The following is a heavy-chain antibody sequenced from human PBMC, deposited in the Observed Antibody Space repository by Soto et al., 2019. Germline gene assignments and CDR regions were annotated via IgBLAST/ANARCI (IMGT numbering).Heavy chain of an antibody. CDR3: ATGRDGYNHYFEH. Sequence: GGSLRLSCAASGFTFSGYWMSWVRQAPGKGLEWVANIEHGGGEKNYVDSVKGRFTISRDNTKNSVYLQMNSLRSEDTAVYYCATGRDGYNHYFEHWRQGATVTVSS. V-gene: IGHV3-7*03. J-gene: IGHJ4*02. CDR1: GFTFSGYW. D-gene: IGHD5-12*01. CDR2: IEHGGGEK.